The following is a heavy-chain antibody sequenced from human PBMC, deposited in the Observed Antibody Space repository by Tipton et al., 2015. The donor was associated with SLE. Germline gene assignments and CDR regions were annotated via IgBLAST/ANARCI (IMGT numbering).Heavy chain of an antibody. V-gene: IGHV4-59*01. CDR3: AIANYYDSSGLED. J-gene: IGHJ4*02. CDR1: GGSISSYC. CDR2: IYYSGST. D-gene: IGHD3-22*01. Sequence: TLSLTCTVSGGSISSYCWSWIRQPPGKGLEWIGYIYYSGSTNYNPSLKSRVTISVDTSKNQFSLKLSSVTAADTAVYYCAIANYYDSSGLEDWGQGTLVTVSS.